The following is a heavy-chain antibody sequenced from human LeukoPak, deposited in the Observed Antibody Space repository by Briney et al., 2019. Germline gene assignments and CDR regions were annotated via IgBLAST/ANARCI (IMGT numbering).Heavy chain of an antibody. CDR3: ARDPGLIAAAGTYDVFDI. CDR2: IIPIFGTA. V-gene: IGHV1-69*06. CDR1: GGTFSSYA. Sequence: GASVKVSCKASGGTFSSYAISWVRQAPGQGLEWMGGIIPIFGTANYAQKFQGRVTITADKSTSTAYMELSSLRSEDTAVYYCARDPGLIAAAGTYDVFDIWGQGTMVTVSP. J-gene: IGHJ3*02. D-gene: IGHD6-13*01.